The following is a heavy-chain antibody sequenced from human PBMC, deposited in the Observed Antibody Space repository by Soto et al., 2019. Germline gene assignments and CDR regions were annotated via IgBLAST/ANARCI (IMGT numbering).Heavy chain of an antibody. Sequence: QVQLVQSGAEVKKPGASVKVSCKASGYTFTSYGISWVRQAPGQGLEWMGWISAYNGNTNYAQKLQGRVTMTTDTSTSTAYKELRSMRSDDTAVYYWARDVCRSSGYCGWFDPWGQGTLVTVSS. J-gene: IGHJ5*02. CDR1: GYTFTSYG. CDR3: ARDVCRSSGYCGWFDP. V-gene: IGHV1-18*01. CDR2: ISAYNGNT. D-gene: IGHD3-22*01.